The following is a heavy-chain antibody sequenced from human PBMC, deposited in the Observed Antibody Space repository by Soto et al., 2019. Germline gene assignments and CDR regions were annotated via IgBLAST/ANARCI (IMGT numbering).Heavy chain of an antibody. CDR1: GYTFSGVY. D-gene: IGHD6-19*01. Sequence: GASVKVSCKASGYTFSGVYMHWVRQAPGQGLEWMGWSNPNSGGTKSAKKFQGRVTMTRDTSISTAYMELSRLTSDDTAVYYCASAAVTGTAGLDFWGQGTQVTVSS. J-gene: IGHJ4*02. CDR3: ASAAVTGTAGLDF. V-gene: IGHV1-2*02. CDR2: SNPNSGGT.